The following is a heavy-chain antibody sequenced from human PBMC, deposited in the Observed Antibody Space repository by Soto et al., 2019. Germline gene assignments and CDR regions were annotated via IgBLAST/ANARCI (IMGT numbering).Heavy chain of an antibody. Sequence: GGSLRLSCAASGFTFSSYAMSWVRQAPGKGLEWVSAISGSGGSTYYAESVKGRFTISRENSKNTLYLQMNSLRAEDTAVYYCAKETQRWNYYYGMDVWGQGTTVTVSS. V-gene: IGHV3-23*01. J-gene: IGHJ6*02. D-gene: IGHD6-25*01. CDR2: ISGSGGST. CDR3: AKETQRWNYYYGMDV. CDR1: GFTFSSYA.